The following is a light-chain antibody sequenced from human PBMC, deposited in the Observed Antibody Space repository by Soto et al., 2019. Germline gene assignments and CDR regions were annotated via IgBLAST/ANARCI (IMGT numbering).Light chain of an antibody. Sequence: EIVLTQSPGTLSLSPGERATLSCRASQSVSSSYLAWYQQKPGQAPRLLIYGASSRATGIPDRFSGSGSGTDFTLXXXXLXXXDFAVXYXQQYGSPWTFGQGTKVE. V-gene: IGKV3-20*01. CDR1: QSVSSSY. CDR3: QQYGSPWT. J-gene: IGKJ1*01. CDR2: GAS.